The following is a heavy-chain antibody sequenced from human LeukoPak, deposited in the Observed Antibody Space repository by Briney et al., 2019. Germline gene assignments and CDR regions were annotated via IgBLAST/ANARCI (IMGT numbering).Heavy chain of an antibody. CDR1: GYTFTSYY. CDR2: TNPSGGST. Sequence: ASVTVSCKASGYTFTSYYMHWVQQAPGQGLEWMGITNPSGGSTSHAQKFQGRVTMTRDTSTSTVYMELSSLRSEDTAVYYCARGSGLLVVTPGAYYFDYWGEGTLVTVSS. D-gene: IGHD4-23*01. CDR3: ARGSGLLVVTPGAYYFDY. V-gene: IGHV1-46*01. J-gene: IGHJ4*02.